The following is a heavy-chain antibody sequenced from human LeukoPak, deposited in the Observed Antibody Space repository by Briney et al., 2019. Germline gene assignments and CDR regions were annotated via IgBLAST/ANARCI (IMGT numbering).Heavy chain of an antibody. CDR3: AREQARYGGNLYYFDY. CDR1: GGSISSGSYY. J-gene: IGHJ4*02. V-gene: IGHV4-61*02. D-gene: IGHD4-23*01. CDR2: IYTSGST. Sequence: SETLSLTCTVSGGSISSGSYYWSWIRQPAGKGLEWIGRIYTSGSTNYSPSLKSRVTISVDTSKNQFSLKLSSVTAADTAVYYCAREQARYGGNLYYFDYWGQGTLVTVSS.